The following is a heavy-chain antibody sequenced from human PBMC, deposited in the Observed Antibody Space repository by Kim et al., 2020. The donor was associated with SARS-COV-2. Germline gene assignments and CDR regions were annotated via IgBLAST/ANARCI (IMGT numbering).Heavy chain of an antibody. CDR1: GFTFSSYA. D-gene: IGHD1-7*01. CDR3: AKDLNWNYEGGEFDY. CDR2: ISSDGGST. Sequence: GGSLRLSCSASGFTFSSYAMHWVRQAPGKGLEYVSAISSDGGSTYYADSVKGRFTISRDNSKNTLYLQMSSLRAEDTAVYYCAKDLNWNYEGGEFDYWGRGPRVTVP. V-gene: IGHV3-64D*09. J-gene: IGHJ4*02.